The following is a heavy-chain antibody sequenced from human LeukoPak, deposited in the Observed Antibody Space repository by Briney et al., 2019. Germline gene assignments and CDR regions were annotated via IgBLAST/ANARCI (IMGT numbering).Heavy chain of an antibody. CDR1: GFTFSNYR. Sequence: GGSLRLSCAASGFTFSNYRMHWVRQGPGKGLVWVSYIETDGSTTTYADSVKGRFTMSRDNAKNTVYLQMNSLRVEDTAIYYCASLGSRNAYQGGDFWGQGTPVTVPS. J-gene: IGHJ4*02. V-gene: IGHV3-74*01. D-gene: IGHD5-24*01. CDR2: IETDGSTT. CDR3: ASLGSRNAYQGGDF.